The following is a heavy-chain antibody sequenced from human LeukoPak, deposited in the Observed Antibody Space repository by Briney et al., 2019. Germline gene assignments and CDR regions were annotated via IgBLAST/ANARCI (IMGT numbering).Heavy chain of an antibody. D-gene: IGHD1-26*01. J-gene: IGHJ3*02. CDR2: TYYRSKWYN. CDR1: GDSVSSNSAA. CDR3: ARDPQESYSGSYTRFAFDI. V-gene: IGHV6-1*01. Sequence: SQTLTLTCAISGDSVSSNSAAWNWIRQSPSRGLEWLGRTYYRSKWYNDYAVSVKSRITINPDTSKNQFSLQLNSVTPEDTAVYYCARDPQESYSGSYTRFAFDIWGQGTMVTVSS.